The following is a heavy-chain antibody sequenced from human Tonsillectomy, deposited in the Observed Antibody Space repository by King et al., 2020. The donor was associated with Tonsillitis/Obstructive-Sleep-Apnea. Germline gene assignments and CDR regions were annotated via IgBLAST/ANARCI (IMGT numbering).Heavy chain of an antibody. CDR2: ISWNSGSI. CDR3: IKGGVATILPFDY. CDR1: GFTFDDYA. D-gene: IGHD5-12*01. Sequence: QLVQSGGGLVQPGRSLRLSCAASGFTFDDYAMHWVRQAPGKGLEWVSGISWNSGSIGYADSVKGRFTISRDNARNSLYLQMNSLRAEDTAFYYCIKGGVATILPFDYWGQGTLVTVSS. J-gene: IGHJ4*02. V-gene: IGHV3-9*01.